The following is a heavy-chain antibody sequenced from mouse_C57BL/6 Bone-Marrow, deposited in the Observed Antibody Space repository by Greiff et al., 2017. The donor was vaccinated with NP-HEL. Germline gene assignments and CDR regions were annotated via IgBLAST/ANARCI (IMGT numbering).Heavy chain of an antibody. CDR3: ASHTFAY. J-gene: IGHJ3*01. Sequence: VQLVESGAELARPGASVKMSCKASGYTFTSYTMHWVKQRPGQGLEWIGYINPSSGYTKYNQKFKDKATLTADKSSSTAYMQLSSLTSEDSAVYYCASHTFAYWGQGTLVTVSA. CDR2: INPSSGYT. CDR1: GYTFTSYT. V-gene: IGHV1-4*01. D-gene: IGHD6-1*01.